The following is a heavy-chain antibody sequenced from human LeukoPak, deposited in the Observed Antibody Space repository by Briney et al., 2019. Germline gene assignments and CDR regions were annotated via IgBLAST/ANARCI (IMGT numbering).Heavy chain of an antibody. CDR3: ASSETGYPHYFDY. CDR2: ISAYNGNT. V-gene: IGHV1-18*01. D-gene: IGHD3-9*01. CDR1: GYTFTSYG. J-gene: IGHJ4*02. Sequence: ASVKVSCTASGYTFTSYGISWVRQAPGHGLEWMGWISAYNGNTNYAQKLQGRVTMTTDTSTSTAYMELRILRSDDTAVYYCASSETGYPHYFDYWGQGTLVTVSS.